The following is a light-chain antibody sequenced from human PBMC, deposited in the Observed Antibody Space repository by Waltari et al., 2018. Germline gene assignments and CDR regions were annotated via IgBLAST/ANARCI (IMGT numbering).Light chain of an antibody. CDR2: GTN. V-gene: IGLV1-40*02. Sequence: QSILTQPPSVSGAPGQRVTISCTGSSSNIGAGQDVHWYQEFPGTGPQPLIYGTNHRPSGVPDRFSGSKSGTSASLTITGLQAEDEADYYCQSFDTSLSHGVVFGGGTKVTVL. CDR3: QSFDTSLSHGVV. CDR1: SSNIGAGQD. J-gene: IGLJ3*02.